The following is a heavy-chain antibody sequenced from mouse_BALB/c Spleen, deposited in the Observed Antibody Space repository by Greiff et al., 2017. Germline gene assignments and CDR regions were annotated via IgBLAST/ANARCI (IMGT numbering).Heavy chain of an antibody. D-gene: IGHD2-2*01. CDR1: GYAFSSSW. Sequence: QVQLKESGPELVKPGASVKISCKASGYAFSSSWMNWVKQRPGQGLEWIGRIYPGDGDTNYNGKFKGKATLTADKSSSTAYMQLSSPTSEDSAVYYCTRWDGYGAMDYWGQGTSVTVSS. CDR2: IYPGDGDT. CDR3: TRWDGYGAMDY. V-gene: IGHV1-82*01. J-gene: IGHJ4*01.